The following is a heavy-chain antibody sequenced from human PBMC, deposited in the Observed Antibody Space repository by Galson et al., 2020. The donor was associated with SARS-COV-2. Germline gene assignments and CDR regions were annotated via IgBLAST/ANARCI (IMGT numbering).Heavy chain of an antibody. J-gene: IGHJ1*01. CDR2: ISSSGIYI. V-gene: IGHV3-11*04. D-gene: IGHD2-15*01. CDR3: ARVGDCSGGICYGAEYFQH. Sequence: GGSLRLSCAASGFKFSDYFMSWVRQAQGKGLEWVSYISSSGIYINYAASVKGRFTISRDNAKNSLSLQMNSLRVEDTAVYYCARVGDCSGGICYGAEYFQHWGQGTLVTVSS. CDR1: GFKFSDYF.